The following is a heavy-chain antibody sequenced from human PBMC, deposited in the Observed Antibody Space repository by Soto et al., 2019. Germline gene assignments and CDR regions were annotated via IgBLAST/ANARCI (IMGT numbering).Heavy chain of an antibody. D-gene: IGHD2-2*01. CDR3: ARGYCSSTSCYPSWFDP. CDR2: ISSSSSYI. J-gene: IGHJ5*02. Sequence: EVQLVESGGGLVKPGGSLRLSCAASGFTFSSYSMNWVRQAPGKGLEWVSSISSSSSYIYYADSVKGRFTISRDNAKNSLYLQMNSLRAEDTAVYYCARGYCSSTSCYPSWFDPWGQGTLVTVSS. V-gene: IGHV3-21*01. CDR1: GFTFSSYS.